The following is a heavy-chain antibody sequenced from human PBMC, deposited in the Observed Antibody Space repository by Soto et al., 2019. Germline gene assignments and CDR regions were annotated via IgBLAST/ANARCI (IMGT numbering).Heavy chain of an antibody. V-gene: IGHV3-23*01. Sequence: PGGSLRLSGGVSGFTVTSNGASWVRQSPGKGLEWVSAISPNGQGRGYADSVKGRFTISRDISRHPVFLQRDSLRPEDTAVYYCAKDRQYPRDYFHYWGQGTLVTVSS. J-gene: IGHJ4*02. D-gene: IGHD4-4*01. CDR2: ISPNGQGR. CDR3: AKDRQYPRDYFHY. CDR1: GFTVTSNG.